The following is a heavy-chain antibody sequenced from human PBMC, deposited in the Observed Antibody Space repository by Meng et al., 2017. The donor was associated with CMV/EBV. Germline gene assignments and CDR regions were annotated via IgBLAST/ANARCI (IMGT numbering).Heavy chain of an antibody. CDR3: ARKGFYYGSGGSQYYYYYGMDV. V-gene: IGHV1-69*10. CDR2: IIPILGIA. Sequence: SVKVSCKASGGTFSSYAISWVRQAPGQGLEWMGGIIPILGIANYAQKFQGRVTITADKSTSTAYMELRSLRSEDTAVYYCARKGFYYGSGGSQYYYYYGMDVWGQGTTVTVSS. J-gene: IGHJ6*02. CDR1: GGTFSSYA. D-gene: IGHD3-10*01.